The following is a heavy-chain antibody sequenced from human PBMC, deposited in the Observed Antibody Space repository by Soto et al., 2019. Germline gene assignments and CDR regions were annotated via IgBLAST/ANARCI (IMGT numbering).Heavy chain of an antibody. CDR1: GGSISSYY. CDR3: ARAPVLYGDFDY. CDR2: IYYSGTT. D-gene: IGHD4-17*01. J-gene: IGHJ4*02. V-gene: IGHV4-59*01. Sequence: PSETLSLSCTVSGGSISSYYWSWIRQPPGKRLEWIGYIYYSGTTNYNPSLKSRVTISVDTSKNQFSLKLSSVTAADTAVYYCARAPVLYGDFDYWGQGTLVTVSS.